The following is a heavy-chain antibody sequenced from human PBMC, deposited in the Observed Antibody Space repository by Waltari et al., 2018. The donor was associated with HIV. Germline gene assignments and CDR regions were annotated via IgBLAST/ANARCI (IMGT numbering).Heavy chain of an antibody. CDR3: ARSIPNTADSRYYGMDV. CDR2: ISSGGGYI. CDR1: GFTFDTFS. D-gene: IGHD3-22*01. Sequence: VQLMESGGGLFRPGGSLRLSCVVSGFTFDTFSMNWVRQAPGKGLEWLSSISSGGGYIYYADSVKGRFTISRDNAKDSLFLQMDSLGVEDTAVYFCARSIPNTADSRYYGMDVWGQGTAVTVSS. V-gene: IGHV3-21*02. J-gene: IGHJ6*01.